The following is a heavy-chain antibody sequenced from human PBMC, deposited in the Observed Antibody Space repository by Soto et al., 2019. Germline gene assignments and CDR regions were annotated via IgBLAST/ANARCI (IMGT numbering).Heavy chain of an antibody. CDR3: AKNGDFWSWGMDV. CDR2: ISSSGDAT. Sequence: PGGSLRLSCAASGFTFSTYAMTWVRQAPGKGLEWDSIISSSGDATYYLDSVKGRFTISRDNSRNTLNLQMNSLRAEDTAVYYCAKNGDFWSWGMDVWGLGTTVTVS. V-gene: IGHV3-23*01. CDR1: GFTFSTYA. D-gene: IGHD3-3*01. J-gene: IGHJ6*02.